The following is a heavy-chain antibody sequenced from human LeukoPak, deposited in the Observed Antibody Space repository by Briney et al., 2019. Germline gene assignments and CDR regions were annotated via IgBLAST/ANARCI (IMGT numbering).Heavy chain of an antibody. J-gene: IGHJ3*02. Sequence: VKGRFTISRDNAKNSLYLQMNSLRAEDTAVYYCARGTFSDAFDIWGQGTMVTVSS. D-gene: IGHD1-14*01. V-gene: IGHV3-48*03. CDR3: ARGTFSDAFDI.